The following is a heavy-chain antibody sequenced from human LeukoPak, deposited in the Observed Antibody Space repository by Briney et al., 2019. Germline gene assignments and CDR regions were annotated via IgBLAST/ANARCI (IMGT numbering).Heavy chain of an antibody. CDR1: GGSFRGYY. D-gene: IGHD2-15*01. V-gene: IGHV4-34*01. Sequence: SETLSLTCAVWGGSFRGYYWLWIRQPPGKGVEGIGSIYYSGSTYYNPSLKSRVTISVDTSKNQFSLKLSSVTAADTAVYYCARGYCSGGSCYSYYYYNYMDVWGKGTTVIVSS. J-gene: IGHJ6*03. CDR3: ARGYCSGGSCYSYYYYNYMDV. CDR2: IYYSGST.